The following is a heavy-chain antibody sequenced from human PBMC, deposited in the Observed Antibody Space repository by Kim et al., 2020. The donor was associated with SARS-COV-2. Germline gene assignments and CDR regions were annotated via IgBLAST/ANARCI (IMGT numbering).Heavy chain of an antibody. V-gene: IGHV3-23*01. CDR1: GFTFSSYA. J-gene: IGHJ4*02. CDR3: AKEGLWFGDYRGHVDY. Sequence: GGSLRLSCAASGFTFSSYAMSWVRQAPGKGLEWVSAISGRGGSTYYADSVKGRFTISRDNSKNTLYLQMNSLRAEDTAVYYCAKEGLWFGDYRGHVDYWGQGTLVTVSS. D-gene: IGHD3-10*01. CDR2: ISGRGGST.